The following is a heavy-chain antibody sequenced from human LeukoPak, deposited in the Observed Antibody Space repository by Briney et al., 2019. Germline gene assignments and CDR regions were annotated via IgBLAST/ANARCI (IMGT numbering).Heavy chain of an antibody. CDR1: GFTFSSYA. J-gene: IGHJ4*02. CDR2: ISYDGSNK. CDR3: ARGGRSSGWYGSYFDY. V-gene: IGHV3-30*04. D-gene: IGHD6-19*01. Sequence: GGSLRLSCAASGFTFSSYAMHWVRQAPGKGLEWVAVISYDGSNKYYADSVKGRFTISRDNSKNTLYLQMNRLRAEDTAVYYCARGGRSSGWYGSYFDYWGQGTRVPVSS.